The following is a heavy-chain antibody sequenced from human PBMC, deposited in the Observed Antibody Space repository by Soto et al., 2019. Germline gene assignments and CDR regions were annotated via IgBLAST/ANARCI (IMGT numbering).Heavy chain of an antibody. CDR1: GGTFSSYA. Sequence: QVQLVQSGAEVKKPRSSVQVACKASGGTFSSYAISWVRQAPGQGLEWMGGIIPIFGTANYAQKFQGRVTITADESTSTAYMELSSLRSEDTAVYYCAKAQHYDIFTGDYFDYWGQGTLVPVSS. CDR3: AKAQHYDIFTGDYFDY. V-gene: IGHV1-69*01. D-gene: IGHD3-9*01. CDR2: IIPIFGTA. J-gene: IGHJ4*02.